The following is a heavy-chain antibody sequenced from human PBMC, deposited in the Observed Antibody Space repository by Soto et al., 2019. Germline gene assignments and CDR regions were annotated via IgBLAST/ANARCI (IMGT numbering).Heavy chain of an antibody. CDR1: GFTFGDHA. J-gene: IGHJ4*02. CDR2: ISGSGGST. D-gene: IGHD2-2*01. CDR3: AKVSGDQLLSTFDY. V-gene: IGHV3-23*01. Sequence: GGSLRLSCAASGFTFGDHAMHWVRQVPGRGLEWVSAISGSGGSTYFADSVKGRFTISRDNSKNTLYLQMNRLRAEDTAVYYCAKVSGDQLLSTFDYWGQGTLVTVPS.